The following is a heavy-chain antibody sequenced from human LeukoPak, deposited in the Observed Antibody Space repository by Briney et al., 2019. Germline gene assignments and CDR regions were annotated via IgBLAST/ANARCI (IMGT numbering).Heavy chain of an antibody. V-gene: IGHV4-39*01. CDR1: GGSISGSNYF. Sequence: PSETLSLTCTVSGGSISGSNYFWGWIRQPPGKGLEWIGSIFYSGSTFYNPSLKSRVTISVDTSKNQFSLKVTSVTAADTAVYYCARVGDYSDSSGSLYFFQYWGQGTLVTVSS. CDR3: ARVGDYSDSSGSLYFFQY. CDR2: IFYSGST. D-gene: IGHD3-22*01. J-gene: IGHJ4*02.